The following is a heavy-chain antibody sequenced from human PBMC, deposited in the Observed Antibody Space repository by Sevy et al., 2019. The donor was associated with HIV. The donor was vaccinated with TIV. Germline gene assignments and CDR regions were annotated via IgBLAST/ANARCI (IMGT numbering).Heavy chain of an antibody. CDR3: AREGCTRPHDY. D-gene: IGHD2-8*01. Sequence: GALRLSCAASGFAFYDYSMSWIRQAPGKGLEWVATLSFGCGKINYADSVKGRFTISRDSSKNSFYLQMDNLRVEDTALYYCAREGCTRPHDYWGQGTRVTASS. CDR1: GFAFYDYS. CDR2: LSFGCGKI. J-gene: IGHJ4*02. V-gene: IGHV3-23*01.